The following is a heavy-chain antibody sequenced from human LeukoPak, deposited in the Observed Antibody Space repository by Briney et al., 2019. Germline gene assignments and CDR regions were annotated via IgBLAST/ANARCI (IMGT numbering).Heavy chain of an antibody. V-gene: IGHV3-7*01. Sequence: GGSLRLSCAASGFGFTFSTSWMSWVRQAPGKGLEWVANIKQDGSEKYYVDSVKGRFTISRDNAKNPLYLQMDSLIVEDTAVYYCVRISTAVAGGDYWGQGTLVTVSS. J-gene: IGHJ4*02. CDR2: IKQDGSEK. D-gene: IGHD6-19*01. CDR3: VRISTAVAGGDY. CDR1: GFGFTFSTSW.